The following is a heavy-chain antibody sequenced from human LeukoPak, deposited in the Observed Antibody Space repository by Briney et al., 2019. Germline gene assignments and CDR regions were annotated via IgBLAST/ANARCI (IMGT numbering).Heavy chain of an antibody. D-gene: IGHD3-16*02. CDR1: GGSISSYY. Sequence: SETLSLTCTVSGGSISSYYWSWIRQPPGKGLEWIGYISYSGSTNYNPSLKSRVTTSVDTSKNQLSLKLNSVTAADTAVYYCARYIWGSYPTFEDYWGQGSLVTVSS. V-gene: IGHV4-59*01. CDR3: ARYIWGSYPTFEDY. CDR2: ISYSGST. J-gene: IGHJ4*02.